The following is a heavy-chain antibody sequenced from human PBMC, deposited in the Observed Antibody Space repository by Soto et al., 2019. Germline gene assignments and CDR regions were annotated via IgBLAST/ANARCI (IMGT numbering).Heavy chain of an antibody. CDR1: GGTFSSYA. D-gene: IGHD1-26*01. CDR3: ARCSVGVTSMCDYYCYVMAV. J-gene: IGHJ6*02. CDR2: IIPIFGTA. V-gene: IGHV1-69*06. Sequence: SVNVSCKASGGTFSSYAISWVRQAPGQGLEWMGGIIPIFGTANYAQKFQGRVTITADKSTSTAYMELSSLRSEDTAVYYCARCSVGVTSMCDYYCYVMAVRAQGTTV.